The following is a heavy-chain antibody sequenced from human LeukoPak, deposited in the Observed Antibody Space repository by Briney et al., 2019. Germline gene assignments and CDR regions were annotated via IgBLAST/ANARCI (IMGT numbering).Heavy chain of an antibody. CDR3: ARDALYCSSTSCHQDY. Sequence: SGGSLRLSCAASGFTFSSYAMTWVRQAPGKGLEWVSAISGSGGSTDYADSVKGRFTISRDNSKNTLYVQMNSLRAEDTAVYYCARDALYCSSTSCHQDYWGQGTLVTVSS. D-gene: IGHD2-2*01. V-gene: IGHV3-23*01. CDR2: ISGSGGST. J-gene: IGHJ4*02. CDR1: GFTFSSYA.